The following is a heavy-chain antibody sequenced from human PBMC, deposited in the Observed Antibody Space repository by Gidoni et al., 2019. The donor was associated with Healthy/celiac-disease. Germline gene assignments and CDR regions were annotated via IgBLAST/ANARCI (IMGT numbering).Heavy chain of an antibody. CDR3: AREETNYDFWGGYTDY. Sequence: QVQLQESGPGLVKPSETLSLTSTVSGGSINSYYWSWVRQPPGKGLEWIGFIYYSGSTNYNPSLKSRVTISVDTSKNQFSLKLSSVTAADTAVYYCAREETNYDFWGGYTDYWGQGTLVTVSS. CDR1: GGSINSYY. CDR2: IYYSGST. D-gene: IGHD3-3*01. V-gene: IGHV4-59*01. J-gene: IGHJ4*02.